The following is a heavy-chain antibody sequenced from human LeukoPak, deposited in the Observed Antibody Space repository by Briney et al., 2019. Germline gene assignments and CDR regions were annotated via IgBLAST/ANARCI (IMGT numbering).Heavy chain of an antibody. CDR3: ARDRNTMILID. CDR1: GYIFSGYY. D-gene: IGHD3-22*01. J-gene: IGHJ4*02. V-gene: IGHV1-2*02. CDR2: INPNSGET. Sequence: GESLKISCKGSGYIFSGYYLHWGRQAPGQGLEWMGWINPNSGETNYGQKFQGRVTMTRDTSISTAYMELSRLRSDDTAVYYCARDRNTMILIDWGQGTLVTVSS.